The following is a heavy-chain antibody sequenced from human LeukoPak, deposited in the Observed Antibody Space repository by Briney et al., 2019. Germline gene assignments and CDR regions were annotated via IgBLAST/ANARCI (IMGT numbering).Heavy chain of an antibody. Sequence: GGSLRLSCAASGFTFSGYAMSWIRQGPGKGLEWVSGISDSGGSSYYADSVKGRFTISRDNSKNTLYLQMNSLRAEDTAVYYCAKLPVSYSSGWSNFDYWGQGTLVTVSS. CDR2: ISDSGGSS. V-gene: IGHV3-23*01. D-gene: IGHD6-19*01. CDR3: AKLPVSYSSGWSNFDY. J-gene: IGHJ4*02. CDR1: GFTFSGYA.